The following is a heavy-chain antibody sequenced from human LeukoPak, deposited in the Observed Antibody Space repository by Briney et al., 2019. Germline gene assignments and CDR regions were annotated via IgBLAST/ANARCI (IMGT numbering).Heavy chain of an antibody. J-gene: IGHJ5*02. CDR2: INPNSGGT. V-gene: IGHV1-2*02. CDR1: GYTFTGYY. CDR3: ARSRSPRDYSSSPDNWFDP. D-gene: IGHD6-6*01. Sequence: ASVKVSCKASGYTFTGYYMHWVRQAPGQGLEWMGWINPNSGGTNYAQKFQGRVTMTRDTSISTAYMELSRLRSDDTAVYYCARSRSPRDYSSSPDNWFDPWGQGTLVTVSS.